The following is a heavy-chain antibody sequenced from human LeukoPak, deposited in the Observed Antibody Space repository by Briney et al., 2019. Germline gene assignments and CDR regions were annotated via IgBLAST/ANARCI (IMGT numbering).Heavy chain of an antibody. J-gene: IGHJ4*02. CDR2: INPNSGGT. D-gene: IGHD2-2*02. V-gene: IGHV1-2*06. CDR3: AREDGFCSSSSCYNDY. CDR1: GYTFTSYY. Sequence: ASVKVSCKASGYTFTSYYMHRVRQAPGQGLEWVGRINPNSGGTNYAQKFQGRVTMTRDTSISTAYMELNTLRSDDTAVYYCAREDGFCSSSSCYNDYWGQGTLVTVSS.